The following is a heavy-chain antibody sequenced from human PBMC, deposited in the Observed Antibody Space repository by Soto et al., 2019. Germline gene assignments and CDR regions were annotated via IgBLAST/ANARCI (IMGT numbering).Heavy chain of an antibody. CDR3: ARRVSGSYFHY. J-gene: IGHJ4*02. V-gene: IGHV4-39*01. CDR1: GGAISSSSYY. D-gene: IGHD1-26*01. Sequence: SETLSLTCTVAGGAISSSSYYWGWIRQPPRKGLEWIGNIYYSGSTYYNPSLKSRVTISVDTSKNQFSLKLSSVTAADTAVYYCARRVSGSYFHYWGQGTLVTVSS. CDR2: IYYSGST.